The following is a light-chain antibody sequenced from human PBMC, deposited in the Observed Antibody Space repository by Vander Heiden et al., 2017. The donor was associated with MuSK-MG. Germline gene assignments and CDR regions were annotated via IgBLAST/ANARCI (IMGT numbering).Light chain of an antibody. J-gene: IGLJ3*02. Sequence: QSALTQPASVSGSPGPSITLSCTATSSDVGSYNLVSWYHQPPCKSPKLIIYEGSKRPSGVSNRFSGSKSGNTASLTISGLQAEDEADYYCCSYAGSSTLVFGGGTKLTVL. CDR2: EGS. V-gene: IGLV2-23*01. CDR3: CSYAGSSTLV. CDR1: SSDVGSYNL.